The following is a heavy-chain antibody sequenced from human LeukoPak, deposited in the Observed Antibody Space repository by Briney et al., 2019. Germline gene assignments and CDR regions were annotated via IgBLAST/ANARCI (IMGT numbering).Heavy chain of an antibody. J-gene: IGHJ4*02. V-gene: IGHV3-23*01. D-gene: IGHD3-3*01. CDR2: VSGSGDNT. Sequence: PGGSLRLSCTASGFPFRSYVMSWVRPTPRKGVEWVSVVSGSGDNTYYAGSVKGRFPISRDNLKKTVYLLMSSLRAEDTAVYYCAKDRLFLWSERFDSWGQGTLVTVSP. CDR3: AKDRLFLWSERFDS. CDR1: GFPFRSYV.